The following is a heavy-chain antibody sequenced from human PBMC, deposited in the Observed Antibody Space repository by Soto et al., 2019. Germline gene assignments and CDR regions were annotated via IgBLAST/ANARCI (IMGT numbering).Heavy chain of an antibody. J-gene: IGHJ4*02. CDR2: IYWNDDK. D-gene: IGHD6-19*01. CDR1: GFSLSTSGVG. Sequence: SGPTLVNPTQTLTLTCTFSGFSLSTSGVGVGWIRQPPGKALEWLALIYWNDDKRYSPSLKARLTITKDTSKNQVVLTMTNMDPVDTATYYCAHRPSGWYLFDYWGQGTLVTVSS. CDR3: AHRPSGWYLFDY. V-gene: IGHV2-5*01.